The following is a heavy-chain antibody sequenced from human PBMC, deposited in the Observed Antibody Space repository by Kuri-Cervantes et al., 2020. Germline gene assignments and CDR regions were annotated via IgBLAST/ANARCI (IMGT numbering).Heavy chain of an antibody. D-gene: IGHD2-2*01. CDR1: GFTVSSNY. CDR3: ARGEDIVVVPAATSYYYYGMDV. Sequence: GGSLRLSCAASGFTVSSNYMSWVRQAPGKGLEWVSVIYSGGSTYYADSVKGRFTISRDNSKNTLYLQMNSLRAEDTAVYYCARGEDIVVVPAATSYYYYGMDVWGQGTTVTVSS. CDR2: IYSGGST. J-gene: IGHJ6*02. V-gene: IGHV3-53*01.